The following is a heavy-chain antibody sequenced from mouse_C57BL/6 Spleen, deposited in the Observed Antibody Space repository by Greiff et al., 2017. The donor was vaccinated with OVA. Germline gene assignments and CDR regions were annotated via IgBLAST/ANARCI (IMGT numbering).Heavy chain of an antibody. V-gene: IGHV5-6*01. CDR2: ISSGGSYT. CDR3: ARGRDPLDY. J-gene: IGHJ4*01. CDR1: GFTFSSYG. Sequence: EVQLVESGGDLVKPGGSLILSCAASGFTFSSYGMSWVRPTPDKRLEWVATISSGGSYTYYPDSVKGRFTISRDNAKNTLYLQMSSLKSEDTAMYYCARGRDPLDYWGQGTSVTISS.